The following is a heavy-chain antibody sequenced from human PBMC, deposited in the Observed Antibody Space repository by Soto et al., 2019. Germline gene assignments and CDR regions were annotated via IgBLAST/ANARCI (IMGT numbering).Heavy chain of an antibody. D-gene: IGHD2-2*01. CDR2: IIPILGIA. Sequence: QVPLVQSGAEVKKPGSSVKVSCKASGGTFSSYTISWVRQAPGQGLEWMGRIIPILGIANYAQKFQGRVTITADKSTSTAYMELSSLRSEDTAVYYCARDLSTSLYCSSTSCYFAFDIWGQGTMVTVSS. V-gene: IGHV1-69*08. CDR3: ARDLSTSLYCSSTSCYFAFDI. CDR1: GGTFSSYT. J-gene: IGHJ3*02.